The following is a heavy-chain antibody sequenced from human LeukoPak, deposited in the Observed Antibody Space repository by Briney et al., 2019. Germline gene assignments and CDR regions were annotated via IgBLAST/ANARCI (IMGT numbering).Heavy chain of an antibody. V-gene: IGHV4-4*07. CDR2: IYTSGST. D-gene: IGHD2-15*01. Sequence: SETLSLTCTVSGGSNSSYYWSWIRQPAGKGLEWIGRIYTSGSTNYNPSLKSRVTMSVDTSKNQFSLKLSSVTAADTAVYYCARDIVVVVSQRDDAFDIWGQGTMVTVSS. J-gene: IGHJ3*02. CDR3: ARDIVVVVSQRDDAFDI. CDR1: GGSNSSYY.